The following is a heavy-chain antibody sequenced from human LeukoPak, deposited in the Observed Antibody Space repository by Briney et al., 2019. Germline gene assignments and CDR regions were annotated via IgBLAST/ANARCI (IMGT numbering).Heavy chain of an antibody. J-gene: IGHJ4*02. V-gene: IGHV1-46*01. CDR2: INPSGGSA. CDR1: GYTFTSYY. Sequence: ASVKVSCKASGYTFTSYYMHWVRQAPGQGLEWMGIINPSGGSAAYAQKFQGRVTMTRDMSTSTVYMDLSSLRSEDTAVYYCARDSPAAGKENFDYWGQGTLVTVSS. D-gene: IGHD6-13*01. CDR3: ARDSPAAGKENFDY.